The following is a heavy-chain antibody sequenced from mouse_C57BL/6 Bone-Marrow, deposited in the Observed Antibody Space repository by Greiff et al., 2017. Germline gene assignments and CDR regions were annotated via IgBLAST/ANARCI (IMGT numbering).Heavy chain of an antibody. D-gene: IGHD2-4*01. J-gene: IGHJ1*03. V-gene: IGHV1-69*01. CDR3: AKSIITSGGFDV. CDR1: GYTFTSYW. Sequence: QVQLQQPGAELVMPGASVKLSCKASGYTFTSYWMHWVKQRPGQGLEWIGEIDPSDSYTNYNQKFKGKSTLTVDKSSSTAYMQLSSLTSEDSAVYYCAKSIITSGGFDVWGTGTTVTVSS. CDR2: IDPSDSYT.